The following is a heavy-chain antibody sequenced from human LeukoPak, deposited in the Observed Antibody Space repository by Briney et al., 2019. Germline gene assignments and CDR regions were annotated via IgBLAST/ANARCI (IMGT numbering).Heavy chain of an antibody. V-gene: IGHV1-2*02. CDR3: ARDLIVVVNPKPEYFQH. J-gene: IGHJ1*01. CDR1: GYSLTAYY. CDR2: INPNSGGT. Sequence: ASVKVSCKASGYSLTAYYIHWVRQAPGQGLEWMGWINPNSGGTNYAQKFQGRVTMTRDTSISTVYMELSRVRSDDTAVYYCARDLIVVVNPKPEYFQHWGQGTLVTVSS. D-gene: IGHD3-22*01.